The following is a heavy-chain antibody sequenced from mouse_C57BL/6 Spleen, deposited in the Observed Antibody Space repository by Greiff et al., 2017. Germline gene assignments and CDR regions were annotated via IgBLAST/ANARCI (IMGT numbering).Heavy chain of an antibody. CDR2: IYPRSGNT. CDR3: ASRDEGFAY. Sequence: QVQLKESGAELARPGASVKLSCTASGYTFTSYGISWVKQRTGQGLEWIGEIYPRSGNTYYNEKFKGKATLTADKSSSTAYMELRSLTSEDSAVYFCASRDEGFAYWGQGTLVTVSA. V-gene: IGHV1-81*01. J-gene: IGHJ3*01. CDR1: GYTFTSYG.